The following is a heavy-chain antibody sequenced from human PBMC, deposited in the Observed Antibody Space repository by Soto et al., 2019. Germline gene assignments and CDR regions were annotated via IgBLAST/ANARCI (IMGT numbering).Heavy chain of an antibody. CDR3: ARIGSGYWDRYYYYYGMDV. D-gene: IGHD3-3*01. CDR2: IIPIFGTA. J-gene: IGHJ6*02. Sequence: SVKVSCKASGGTFSSYAISWVRQAPGQGLEWMGGIIPIFGTANYAQKFQGRVTITADESTSTAYMELSSLRSEDTAVYYCARIGSGYWDRYYYYYGMDVWGQGTTVTVSS. V-gene: IGHV1-69*13. CDR1: GGTFSSYA.